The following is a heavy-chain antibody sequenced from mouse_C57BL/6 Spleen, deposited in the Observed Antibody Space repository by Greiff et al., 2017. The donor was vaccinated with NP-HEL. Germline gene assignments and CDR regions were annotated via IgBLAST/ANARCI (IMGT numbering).Heavy chain of an antibody. J-gene: IGHJ4*01. CDR3: ASYGSSFYYAMDY. CDR1: GYTFTSYW. V-gene: IGHV1-53*01. CDR2: INPSNGGT. D-gene: IGHD1-1*01. Sequence: VQLQQPGTELVKPGASVKLSCKASGYTFTSYWMHWVKQRPGQGLEWIGNINPSNGGTNYNEKFKRKATLTVDKSSSTAYMQLSSLTSEDSAVYYCASYGSSFYYAMDYWGQGTSVTVSS.